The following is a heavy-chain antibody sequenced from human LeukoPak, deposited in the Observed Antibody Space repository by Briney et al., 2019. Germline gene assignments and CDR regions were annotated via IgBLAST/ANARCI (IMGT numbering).Heavy chain of an antibody. V-gene: IGHV4-61*02. CDR3: ARVGYSWNERVYFDY. J-gene: IGHJ4*02. CDR1: GGSISSGSYY. Sequence: SQTLSLTCTVSGGSISSGSYYWSWIRQPAGKGLEWIGRIYTSGSTNYNPSLKSRVTISVDTSKNQFSLKLSSVTAADTAVYYCARVGYSWNERVYFDYWGQGTLVTVSS. CDR2: IYTSGST. D-gene: IGHD1-1*01.